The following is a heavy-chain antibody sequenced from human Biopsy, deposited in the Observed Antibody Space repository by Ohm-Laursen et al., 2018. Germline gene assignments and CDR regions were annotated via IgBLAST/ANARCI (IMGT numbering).Heavy chain of an antibody. V-gene: IGHV1-69*06. CDR2: NIPILGTG. J-gene: IGHJ1*01. CDR1: EGTFSNYG. CDR3: ATKLTGYFHH. D-gene: IGHD3-9*01. Sequence: SSVKVSCKAPEGTFSNYGVNWVRQAPGQGLEWLGGNIPILGTGNYAQKFQDRVTVAANTSTSTATMELRSLRSNDTAVYYCATKLTGYFHHWGQGTLVIVSS.